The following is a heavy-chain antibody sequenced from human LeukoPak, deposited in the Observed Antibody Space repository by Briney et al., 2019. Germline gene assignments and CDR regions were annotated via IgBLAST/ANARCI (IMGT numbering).Heavy chain of an antibody. V-gene: IGHV3-43*02. D-gene: IGHD3-9*01. CDR1: GFTFDDYA. J-gene: IGHJ4*02. Sequence: GGSLRLSCAASGFTFDDYAMHWVRQAPGKGLEWVSHISGDGGSTYYADSVKGRFTISRDNSKNSLYLQMNSLRTEDTALYYCAKDKVLRYFDWSAFDYWGQGTLVTVSS. CDR2: ISGDGGST. CDR3: AKDKVLRYFDWSAFDY.